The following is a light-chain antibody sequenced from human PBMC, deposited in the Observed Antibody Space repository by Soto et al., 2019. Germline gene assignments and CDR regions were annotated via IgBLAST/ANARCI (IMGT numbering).Light chain of an antibody. Sequence: QSLLTQSASVSECPGQPITISCTGTSSDVGGYNYVSWYQQHPGKAPKLMISEVSNRPSGVSNRFSGSKSGNTASLTISGLQAEDEADYYCISYTSGSTLYVFGTGTKVTVL. V-gene: IGLV2-14*01. CDR2: EVS. J-gene: IGLJ1*01. CDR1: SSDVGGYNY. CDR3: ISYTSGSTLYV.